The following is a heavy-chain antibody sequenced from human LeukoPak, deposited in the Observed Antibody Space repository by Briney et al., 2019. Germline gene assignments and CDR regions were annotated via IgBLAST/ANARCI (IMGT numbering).Heavy chain of an antibody. CDR2: ISSSGSTI. CDR1: GFTFSDYY. CDR3: ARITNWNDDSMSFDY. V-gene: IGHV3-11*01. D-gene: IGHD1-1*01. Sequence: PGGSLRLSCAASGFTFSDYYMSWIRQAPGKGLEWVSYISSSGSTIYYADSVKGRFTISRDNAKNSLYLQMNSLRAEDTAVYYCARITNWNDDSMSFDYWGQGTLVTVSS. J-gene: IGHJ4*02.